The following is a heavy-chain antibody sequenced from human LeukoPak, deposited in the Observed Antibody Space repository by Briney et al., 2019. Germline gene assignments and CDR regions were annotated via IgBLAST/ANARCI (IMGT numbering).Heavy chain of an antibody. V-gene: IGHV3-23*01. CDR2: ISGSGGST. J-gene: IGHJ4*02. Sequence: GGSLRLSCAASGFTFSSYAMSWVRQAPGKGLEWVSAISGSGGSTYYADSVKGRFTISRDNSKNTLYLQMNSLRAEDTAVYYCAKLRPPRITMIVVVTMSPSSVDYWGQGTLVTVSS. D-gene: IGHD3-22*01. CDR3: AKLRPPRITMIVVVTMSPSSVDY. CDR1: GFTFSSYA.